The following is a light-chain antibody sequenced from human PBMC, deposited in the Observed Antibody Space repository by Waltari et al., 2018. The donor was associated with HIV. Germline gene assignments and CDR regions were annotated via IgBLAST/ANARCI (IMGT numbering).Light chain of an antibody. CDR2: KAS. CDR1: QSISSW. J-gene: IGKJ3*01. CDR3: QQYSSYL. V-gene: IGKV1-5*03. Sequence: DIQMTQSPSTLSASVGDRVTITCRASQSISSWLAWYQQKPGKAPKLLIYKASSLESGVPSRFSGSGSGTEFTLTISSLQPDDFATYYCQQYSSYLFGPGTKVDVK.